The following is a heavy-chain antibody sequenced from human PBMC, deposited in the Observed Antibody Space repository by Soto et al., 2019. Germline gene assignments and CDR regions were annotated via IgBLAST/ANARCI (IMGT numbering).Heavy chain of an antibody. CDR2: INPETGGT. J-gene: IGHJ6*02. CDR3: ARERYQVISDGMDV. Sequence: ASVKVSCKASGYTFTGYYFHWVREAPGQGLEWMGWINPETGGTSYAQKFQGRVTLSRDTSINTAYLELSRLRFDDAAVYFCARERYQVISDGMDVWGQGTTVTVYS. D-gene: IGHD2-2*01. CDR1: GYTFTGYY. V-gene: IGHV1-2*02.